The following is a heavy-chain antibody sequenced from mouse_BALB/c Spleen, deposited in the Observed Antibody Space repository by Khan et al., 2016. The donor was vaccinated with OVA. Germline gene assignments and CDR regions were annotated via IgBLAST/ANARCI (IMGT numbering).Heavy chain of an antibody. Sequence: QVQLKQSGAELARPGASVKLSCKASGYSFTSYWMQWVKQRPGQGLEWIGYINPSTGYTEYNQRFKDKATLTADKSSSTAYMQLSSLTSEESAVYYCANHGSSSAWLTYWGQGTLVTVSA. CDR3: ANHGSSSAWLTY. D-gene: IGHD1-1*01. CDR1: GYSFTSYW. CDR2: INPSTGYT. V-gene: IGHV1-4*01. J-gene: IGHJ3*01.